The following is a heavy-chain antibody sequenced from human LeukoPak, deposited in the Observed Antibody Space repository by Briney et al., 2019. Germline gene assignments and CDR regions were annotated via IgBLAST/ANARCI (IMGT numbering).Heavy chain of an antibody. CDR1: GVSFSGYY. D-gene: IGHD3-22*01. Sequence: SESLSLTCAVYGVSFSGYYWSWVRQPPGKGLEWLGELNHSGRTNYNTSLQSRVTISVDTSKNQLSLKLSSVTAADTAVYYCARAFYDSSGYYYGGRTFDYWGRGTLVTVSS. J-gene: IGHJ4*02. CDR2: LNHSGRT. V-gene: IGHV4-34*01. CDR3: ARAFYDSSGYYYGGRTFDY.